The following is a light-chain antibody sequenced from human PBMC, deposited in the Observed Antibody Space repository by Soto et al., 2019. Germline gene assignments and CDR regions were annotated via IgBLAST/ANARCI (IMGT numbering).Light chain of an antibody. Sequence: DIVMTQSPLSLPVTPGEPASISCRSSQSLLHSNGYNYLGWYLQKPGQSPQLLIYLGSNRASGVPDRFSGSGSGTYFTLKISRVEAEDVGVYYCMQALQTPYTFGQGTKLEIK. CDR1: QSLLHSNGYNY. V-gene: IGKV2-28*01. CDR3: MQALQTPYT. CDR2: LGS. J-gene: IGKJ2*01.